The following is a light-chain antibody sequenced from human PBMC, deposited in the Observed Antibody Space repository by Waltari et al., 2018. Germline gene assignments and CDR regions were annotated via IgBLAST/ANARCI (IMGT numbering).Light chain of an antibody. Sequence: DIVVTQSPGTLSLSPGERATLSCRASASLRFNTLAWYQHKRGQAPRLLIYGASSRAAGIPDRFSGSGSGTDFTLTISSLEPEDFAVYYCQQYGSSPPMFTFGQGTRVEI. J-gene: IGKJ2*01. V-gene: IGKV3-20*01. CDR3: QQYGSSPPMFT. CDR2: GAS. CDR1: ASLRFNT.